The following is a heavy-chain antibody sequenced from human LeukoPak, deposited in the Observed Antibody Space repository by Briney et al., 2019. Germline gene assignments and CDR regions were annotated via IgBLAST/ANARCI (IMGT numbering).Heavy chain of an antibody. J-gene: IGHJ4*02. CDR3: ARDGGYCSGGSCTASLLNY. CDR2: IYYSGSP. V-gene: IGHV4-30-4*08. Sequence: PSQTLSLTCTVSGGSISSGDYYWSWTRQPPGKGLEWIGYIYYSGSPYYNPSLKRQVTISVDRAKKQFSLKLSSVTAADTAVYYCARDGGYCSGGSCTASLLNYWGQGTLVTVSS. D-gene: IGHD2-15*01. CDR1: GGSISSGDYY.